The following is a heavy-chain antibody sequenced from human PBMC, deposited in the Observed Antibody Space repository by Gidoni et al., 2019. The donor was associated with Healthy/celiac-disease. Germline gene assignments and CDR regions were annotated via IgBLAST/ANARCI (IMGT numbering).Heavy chain of an antibody. J-gene: IGHJ6*02. CDR2: IWYDGINK. CDR1: GFTFSSYG. D-gene: IGHD2-2*01. Sequence: QVQLVESGGGVVQPGRSLRLSCAASGFTFSSYGMHWVRQAPGKGLEWLAVIWYDGINKYYADSVKGRFTISRDNSKNTLYLQMNSLRAEDTAVYYCAREGGDCSSTSCYRRDYYYGMDVWGQGTTVTVSS. V-gene: IGHV3-33*01. CDR3: AREGGDCSSTSCYRRDYYYGMDV.